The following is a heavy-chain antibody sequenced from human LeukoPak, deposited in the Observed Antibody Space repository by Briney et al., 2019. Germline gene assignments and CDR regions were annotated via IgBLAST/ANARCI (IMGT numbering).Heavy chain of an antibody. CDR2: ISGSGGST. V-gene: IGHV3-23*01. D-gene: IGHD1-26*01. CDR1: GFTFSSYA. J-gene: IGHJ5*02. CDR3: ARDRSYNWFDP. Sequence: GGSLRLSCAASGFTFSSYAMSWVRHAPGKGLEWVSAISGSGGSTYYADSVKGRFTISRDNSKNTLYLQMNSLRAEDTAVYYCARDRSYNWFDPWGQGTLVTVSS.